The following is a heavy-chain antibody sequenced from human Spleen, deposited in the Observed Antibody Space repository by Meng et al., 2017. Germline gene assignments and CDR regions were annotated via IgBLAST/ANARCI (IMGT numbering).Heavy chain of an antibody. J-gene: IGHJ4*02. D-gene: IGHD1-7*01. CDR3: ARGLSFWNYYFDY. CDR2: IYYRGST. V-gene: IGHV4-34*01. CDR1: GGSFSDYY. Sequence: QGQLQQWGAGLLKPSETLSLTCVVSGGSFSDYYWSWIRQPPGKGLEWIGSIYYRGSTYYNPSLKSRVTISVDTSKNQFSLKLSSVTAADTAVYYCARGLSFWNYYFDYWGQGTLVTVSS.